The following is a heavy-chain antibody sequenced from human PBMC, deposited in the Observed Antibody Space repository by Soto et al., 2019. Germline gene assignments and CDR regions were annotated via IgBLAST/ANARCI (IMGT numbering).Heavy chain of an antibody. CDR3: ASGYYYDSSGYPSDY. D-gene: IGHD3-22*01. Sequence: PGGSLRPSCAASGFTVSSNYMSWVRQAPGKGLEWVSVIYSGGSTYYADSVKGRFTISRDNSKNTLYLQMNSLRAEDTAVYYCASGYYYDSSGYPSDYWGQGTLVSVSS. CDR1: GFTVSSNY. J-gene: IGHJ4*02. CDR2: IYSGGST. V-gene: IGHV3-53*01.